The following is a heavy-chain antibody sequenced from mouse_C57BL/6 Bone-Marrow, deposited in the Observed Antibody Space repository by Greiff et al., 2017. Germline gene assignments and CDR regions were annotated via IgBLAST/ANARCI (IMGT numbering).Heavy chain of an antibody. CDR2: ISGGGGNT. CDR1: GFTFSSYT. Sequence: EVHLVESGGGLVKPGGSLKLSCAASGFTFSSYTMPWVRQTPEKRLEWVATISGGGGNTYYPDSVKGRFTISRDNAKNTLYLQMSSLRSEDTALYYCARPVYGYYFDYWGQGTTLTVSS. V-gene: IGHV5-9*01. J-gene: IGHJ2*01. D-gene: IGHD1-1*01. CDR3: ARPVYGYYFDY.